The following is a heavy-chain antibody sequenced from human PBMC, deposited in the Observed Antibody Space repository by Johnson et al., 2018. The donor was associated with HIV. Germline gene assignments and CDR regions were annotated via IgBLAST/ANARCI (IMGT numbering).Heavy chain of an antibody. CDR1: GFTFSSYA. Sequence: VQLVESGGGLVQPGGSLRLSCAASGFTFSSYAMSWVRQAPGKGLEWVSSVTGSGARTYSHYADSVKGRFTISRDNSKNTLYLQMDSLRAEDTAVYYCARDFMYAFDIWGQGTMVTVSS. J-gene: IGHJ3*02. V-gene: IGHV3-23*04. CDR3: ARDFMYAFDI. D-gene: IGHD3-10*02. CDR2: VTGSGART.